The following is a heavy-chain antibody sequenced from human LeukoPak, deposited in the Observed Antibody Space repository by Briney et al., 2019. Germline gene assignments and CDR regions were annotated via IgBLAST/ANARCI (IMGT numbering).Heavy chain of an antibody. Sequence: PGGSLRLSCATSGFTFSSYSMNWVRQAPGKGLEWVSSISSSSSYIYYADSVKGRFTISRDNAKNSLYLQMNSLRAEDTAVYYCARVPLGYGRMGYFDYRGQGTLVTVSS. CDR2: ISSSSSYI. CDR3: ARVPLGYGRMGYFDY. V-gene: IGHV3-21*01. J-gene: IGHJ4*02. CDR1: GFTFSSYS. D-gene: IGHD5-18*01.